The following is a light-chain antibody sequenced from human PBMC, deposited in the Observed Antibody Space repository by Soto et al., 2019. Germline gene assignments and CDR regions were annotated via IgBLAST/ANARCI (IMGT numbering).Light chain of an antibody. Sequence: DIQMTQSPSSLSASVGDRVTITCRASQSISSFLNWYQQKPGKAPKLLIYAASSLQTGVPSRFSGSGSGAYFTLTINSLLPEDSATYFCQQSFTSPQTFGGGSRVDI. CDR3: QQSFTSPQT. CDR2: AAS. V-gene: IGKV1-39*01. CDR1: QSISSF. J-gene: IGKJ4*01.